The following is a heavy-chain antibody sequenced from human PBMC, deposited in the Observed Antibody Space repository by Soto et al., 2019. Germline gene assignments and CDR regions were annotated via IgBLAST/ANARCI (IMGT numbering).Heavy chain of an antibody. V-gene: IGHV2-5*02. Sequence: QITLKESGPTLVRPTQTLTLTCAFSGFSLSTSGVGVGWIRQPPGKALEWLAVIYWDDSKHYSPSLRSRLTITKDTSKNQVVLTMTNMDTMDTGTYYCAHKGPEDWPLDYWGQGTLVTVS. CDR2: IYWDDSK. CDR3: AHKGPEDWPLDY. CDR1: GFSLSTSGVG. D-gene: IGHD3-9*01. J-gene: IGHJ4*02.